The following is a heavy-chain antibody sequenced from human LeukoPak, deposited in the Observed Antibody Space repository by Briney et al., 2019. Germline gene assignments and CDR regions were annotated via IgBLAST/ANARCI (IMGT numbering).Heavy chain of an antibody. CDR1: GFTFSSYS. CDR3: AREPHYDFWSGYPLPYFDY. V-gene: IGHV3-21*01. D-gene: IGHD3-3*01. CDR2: ISSSSSYI. J-gene: IGHJ4*02. Sequence: GGSLRLSCAASGFTFSSYSMNWVRQAPGKGLEWVSSISSSSSYIYYADSVKGRFTISRDNAKNSLYLQMNSLRAEDTAVYYCAREPHYDFWSGYPLPYFDYWGQGTLVTVSS.